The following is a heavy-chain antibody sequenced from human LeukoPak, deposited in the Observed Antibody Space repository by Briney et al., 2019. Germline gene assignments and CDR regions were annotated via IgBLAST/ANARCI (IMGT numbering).Heavy chain of an antibody. D-gene: IGHD1-26*01. CDR1: GFTFSSYG. CDR3: SRGLTGGTPYYFEH. CDR2: IWYDGSNK. V-gene: IGHV3-33*01. J-gene: IGHJ4*02. Sequence: PGGSLRLSCAASGFTFSSYGMHWVRQAPGKGLEWVAVIWYDGSNKYYADSVKGRFTISRDNSKNTLYLQMNSLRAEDTAVYYCSRGLTGGTPYYFEHWGQGTLVTVSS.